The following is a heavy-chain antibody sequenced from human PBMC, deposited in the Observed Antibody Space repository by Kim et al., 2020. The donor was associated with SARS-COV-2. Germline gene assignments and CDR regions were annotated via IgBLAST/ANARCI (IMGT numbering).Heavy chain of an antibody. Sequence: SETLSLTCTVSGDTIKRSPYFWGWVRQPPGKGLQWIGSIYSSGTSFSSPSLSNRVTLSVDMSANQFSLRLTSVTVAETAVYYCARQGLGSGYDSPPAYFDHWGQGILVTVSS. V-gene: IGHV4-39*01. CDR1: GDTIKRSPYF. CDR3: ARQGLGSGYDSPPAYFDH. J-gene: IGHJ4*02. CDR2: IYSSGTS. D-gene: IGHD5-12*01.